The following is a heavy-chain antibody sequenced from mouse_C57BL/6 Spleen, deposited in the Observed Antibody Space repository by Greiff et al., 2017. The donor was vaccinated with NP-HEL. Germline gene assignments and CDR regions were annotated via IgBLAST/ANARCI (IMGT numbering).Heavy chain of an antibody. Sequence: QVQLKQSGPELVKPGASVKISCKASGYAFSSSWMNWVKQRPGKGLEWIGRIYPGDGDTNYNGKFKGKATLTADKSSSTAYMQLSSLTSEDSAVYFCARNYYGNPFAYWGQGTLVTVSA. V-gene: IGHV1-82*01. J-gene: IGHJ3*01. CDR3: ARNYYGNPFAY. CDR2: IYPGDGDT. D-gene: IGHD2-1*01. CDR1: GYAFSSSW.